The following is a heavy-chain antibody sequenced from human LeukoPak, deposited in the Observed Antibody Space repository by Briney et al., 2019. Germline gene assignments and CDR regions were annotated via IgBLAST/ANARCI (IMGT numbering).Heavy chain of an antibody. Sequence: VKVSCKTSGDAFKYYAITWVRQAPGQGLEWMGGVIPVFGRTDYAQKFQGRVTITADKSTSTAYMELSRLRSDDTAVYYCARAGESPSSLRYFDTYNPHDAFDTWGQGTMVTVSS. D-gene: IGHD3-9*01. CDR3: ARAGESPSSLRYFDTYNPHDAFDT. V-gene: IGHV1-69*06. CDR2: VIPVFGRT. CDR1: GDAFKYYA. J-gene: IGHJ3*02.